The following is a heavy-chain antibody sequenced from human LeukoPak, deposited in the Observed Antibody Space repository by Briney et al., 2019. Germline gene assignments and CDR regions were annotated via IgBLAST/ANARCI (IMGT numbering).Heavy chain of an antibody. J-gene: IGHJ4*02. CDR1: GYTFTDYY. CDR3: ARDLPLPDY. Sequence: ASVKVSCKASGYTFTDYYLHWVRQAPGQGLEWMGWINPKSGVTDSKMKFQGRVTLTRDTSITTAYMELISLTSDDAAVYYCARDLPLPDYWGQGTLVTVSS. V-gene: IGHV1-2*02. CDR2: INPKSGVT.